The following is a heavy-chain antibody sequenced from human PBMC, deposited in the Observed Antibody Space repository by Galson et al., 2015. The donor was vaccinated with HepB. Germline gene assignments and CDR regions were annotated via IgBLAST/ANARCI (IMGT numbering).Heavy chain of an antibody. CDR1: GSSFTSYW. D-gene: IGHD2-21*02. Sequence: QSGAEVTKPGESLRISCKGSGSSFTSYWIGWVRQMPGKGLEWMGIIYPGDSDTRYSPSFQGQVTISADKSISTAYLQWSSLKASDTAMYYCARRVDGCGGDCSGYFDLWGRGTLVTVSS. CDR3: ARRVDGCGGDCSGYFDL. V-gene: IGHV5-51*01. CDR2: IYPGDSDT. J-gene: IGHJ2*01.